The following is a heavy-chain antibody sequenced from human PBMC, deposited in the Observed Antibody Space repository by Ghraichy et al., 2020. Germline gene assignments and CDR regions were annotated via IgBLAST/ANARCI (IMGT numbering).Heavy chain of an antibody. CDR2: IIPIFGTA. D-gene: IGHD3-10*01. CDR1: GGTFSSYA. Sequence: SVKVSCKASGGTFSSYAISWVRQAPGQGLEWMGGIIPIFGTANYAQKFQGRVTITADESTSTAYMELSSLRSEDTAVYYCASYPYYGSGSVHYYYGMDVWGQGTTVTVSS. V-gene: IGHV1-69*13. CDR3: ASYPYYGSGSVHYYYGMDV. J-gene: IGHJ6*02.